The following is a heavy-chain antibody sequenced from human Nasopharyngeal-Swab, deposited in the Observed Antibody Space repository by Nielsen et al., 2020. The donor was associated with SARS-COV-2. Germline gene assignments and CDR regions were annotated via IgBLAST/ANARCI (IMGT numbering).Heavy chain of an antibody. CDR1: GGSISSYY. J-gene: IGHJ5*02. CDR2: IYYSGST. Sequence: ETLSLTCTVSGGSISSYYWSWIRQPPGKGLEWIGYIYYSGSTNYNPSLKSRVTISVDTSKNQFSLKLSSVTAADTAVYYCARGRGIDTIFGVVIIGWFDPWGQGTLVTVSS. CDR3: ARGRGIDTIFGVVIIGWFDP. D-gene: IGHD3-3*01. V-gene: IGHV4-59*13.